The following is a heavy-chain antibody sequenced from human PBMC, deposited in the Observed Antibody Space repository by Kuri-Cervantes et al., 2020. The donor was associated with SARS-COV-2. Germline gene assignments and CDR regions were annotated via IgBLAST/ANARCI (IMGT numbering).Heavy chain of an antibody. CDR2: IWYDGSNK. Sequence: LSLTCAASGFTFSSYGMHWVRQAPGKGLEWVAVIWYDGSNKYYADSVKGRFTISRDNSKNTLYLQMNSLRAEDTAVYYCARELVTAAMLDYWGQGTLVTVSS. CDR1: GFTFSSYG. J-gene: IGHJ4*02. CDR3: ARELVTAAMLDY. V-gene: IGHV3-33*01. D-gene: IGHD2-2*01.